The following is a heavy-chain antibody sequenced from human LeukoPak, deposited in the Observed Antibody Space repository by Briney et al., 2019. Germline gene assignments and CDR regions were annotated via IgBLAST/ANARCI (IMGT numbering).Heavy chain of an antibody. Sequence: PSETLSLTCTVSGGSISSSSYYWGWIRQPPGKGLEWIGSIYYSGSTYYNPSLKSRVTISVDTSKNQFSLKLSSVTAADTAVYYCARQFRVKKYCSGGSCLYYFDYWGQGTLVTVSS. J-gene: IGHJ4*02. D-gene: IGHD2-15*01. V-gene: IGHV4-39*01. CDR2: IYYSGST. CDR3: ARQFRVKKYCSGGSCLYYFDY. CDR1: GGSISSSSYY.